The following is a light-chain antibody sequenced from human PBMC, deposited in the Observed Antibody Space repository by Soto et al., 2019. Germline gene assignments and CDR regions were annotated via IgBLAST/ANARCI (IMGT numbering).Light chain of an antibody. J-gene: IGKJ1*01. CDR3: QQYGSSPWT. V-gene: IGKV3-20*01. CDR1: QSVSSSY. CDR2: GAS. Sequence: EIVLTQSPGPPSFSPGEKDTLSCRASQSVSSSYLAWYQQKPGQAPRLLIYGASSRATGVPDRFSGSGSGTDFTLTISRLEPEDFAVYYCQQYGSSPWTFGQGTKVDIK.